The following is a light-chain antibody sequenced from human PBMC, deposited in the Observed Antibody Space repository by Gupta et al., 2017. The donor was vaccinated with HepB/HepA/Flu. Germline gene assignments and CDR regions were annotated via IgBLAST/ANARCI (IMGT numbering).Light chain of an antibody. Sequence: AVVPHPPSLSVSPGGTVTLTCGSSTGAVTSGHYPYWFQQKPGQAPRTLIYDTSNKHSWTPARFSGSLLGGKAALTLSGAQPEDEAEYYCLLSYSGARMVFGGGTKLTVL. CDR3: LLSYSGARMV. V-gene: IGLV7-46*01. J-gene: IGLJ2*01. CDR2: DTS. CDR1: TGAVTSGHY.